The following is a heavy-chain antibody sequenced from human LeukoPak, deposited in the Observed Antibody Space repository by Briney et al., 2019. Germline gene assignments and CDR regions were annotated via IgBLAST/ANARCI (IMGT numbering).Heavy chain of an antibody. Sequence: GGSLRLSCAASGFTSKSYDMHWVRQAAGEGPEWVSAINTAGDTYYQGSVKGRFTISRENAKNSLYLQMNSLRAGDTAVYYCARAHGYSYGPGDYWGQGTLVTVSS. J-gene: IGHJ4*02. D-gene: IGHD5-18*01. V-gene: IGHV3-13*01. CDR1: GFTSKSYD. CDR2: INTAGDT. CDR3: ARAHGYSYGPGDY.